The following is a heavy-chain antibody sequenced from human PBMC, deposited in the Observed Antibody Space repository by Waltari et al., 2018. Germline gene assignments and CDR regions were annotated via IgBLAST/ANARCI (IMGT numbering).Heavy chain of an antibody. J-gene: IGHJ6*03. CDR1: GGTFSSYA. CDR2: SIPILGIA. CDR3: ARVVVMYYYMDV. V-gene: IGHV1-69*10. Sequence: QVQLVQSGAEVKKPGSSVKVSCKASGGTFSSYAISWVRQAPGQGLEWMGGSIPILGIANYAQKFQGRVTITADKSTSTAYMELSSLRSEDTAVYYCARVVVMYYYMDVWGKGTTVTVSS. D-gene: IGHD3-22*01.